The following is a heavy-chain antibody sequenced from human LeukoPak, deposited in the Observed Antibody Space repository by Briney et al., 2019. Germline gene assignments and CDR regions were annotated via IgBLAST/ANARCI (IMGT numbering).Heavy chain of an antibody. CDR2: IYYSGST. Sequence: SETLSLTCTVSGGSISSYYWSWIRQPPGKGLEWIGYIYYSGSTNYNPSLKSRVTISVDTSKNQFSLKLSSVTAADTAVYYCARTEMATISYFDYWAREPWSPSPQ. D-gene: IGHD5-24*01. CDR1: GGSISSYY. V-gene: IGHV4-59*08. J-gene: IGHJ4*02. CDR3: ARTEMATISYFDY.